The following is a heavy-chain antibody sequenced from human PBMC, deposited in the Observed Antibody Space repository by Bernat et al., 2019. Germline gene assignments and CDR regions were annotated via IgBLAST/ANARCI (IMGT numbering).Heavy chain of an antibody. J-gene: IGHJ4*02. CDR3: AKVTPFDHGDQTNFDY. CDR1: GFTFSSYA. D-gene: IGHD4-17*01. V-gene: IGHV3-23*01. Sequence: EVQLLESGGGLVQPGGSLRLSCAASGFTFSSYAMSWVRQAPGKGLEWVSAISGSGGSTYYADSVKGRFTISRDNSKNTLYLQMNSLRAEDTAVYYCAKVTPFDHGDQTNFDYWGQGTLVTVSS. CDR2: ISGSGGST.